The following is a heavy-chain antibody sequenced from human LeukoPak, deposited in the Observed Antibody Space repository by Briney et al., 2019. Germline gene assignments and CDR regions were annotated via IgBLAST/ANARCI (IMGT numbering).Heavy chain of an antibody. D-gene: IGHD4-17*01. CDR1: GFAFSSYA. V-gene: IGHV3-23*01. Sequence: GGSLRLSCAASGFAFSSYAMSWVRQAPGKGLEWVSTISNSDDSTYYADSVKGRFTISRDNSENTLYLQMNSLRAEDTAVYYCATPPTVRSDYWGQGTLVTVSS. CDR3: ATPPTVRSDY. CDR2: ISNSDDST. J-gene: IGHJ4*02.